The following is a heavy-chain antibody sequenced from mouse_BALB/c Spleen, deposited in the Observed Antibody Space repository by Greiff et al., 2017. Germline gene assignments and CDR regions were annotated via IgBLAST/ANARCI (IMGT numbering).Heavy chain of an antibody. CDR2: ISTYYGDA. D-gene: IGHD1-1*01. V-gene: IGHV1S137*01. Sequence: QVHVKQSGAELVRPGVSVKISCKGSGYTFTDYAMHWVKQSHAKSLEWIGVISTYYGDASYNQKFKGKATMTVDKSSSTAYMELARLTSEDSAIYYCARGYYYGSSYVQSFAYWGQGTLVTVSA. CDR3: ARGYYYGSSYVQSFAY. J-gene: IGHJ3*01. CDR1: GYTFTDYA.